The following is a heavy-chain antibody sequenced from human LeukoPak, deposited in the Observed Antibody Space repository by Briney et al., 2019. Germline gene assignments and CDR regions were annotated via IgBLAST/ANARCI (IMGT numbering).Heavy chain of an antibody. Sequence: PSETLSLTCTVSGGSISSYYWSWIRQPPGKGLEWIGYIYYSGSTNYNPSLKSRVTISVDTSKNQFSLKLSSVTAADTAVYYCAREAVAGTGIDYWGKGTLVTVSS. CDR1: GGSISSYY. D-gene: IGHD6-19*01. J-gene: IGHJ4*02. V-gene: IGHV4-59*01. CDR2: IYYSGST. CDR3: AREAVAGTGIDY.